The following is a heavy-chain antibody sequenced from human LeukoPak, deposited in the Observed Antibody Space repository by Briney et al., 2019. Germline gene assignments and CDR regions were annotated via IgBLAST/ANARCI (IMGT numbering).Heavy chain of an antibody. J-gene: IGHJ4*02. D-gene: IGHD4-17*01. CDR2: ISSSSSTI. V-gene: IGHV3-48*01. CDR1: GFTFSSYS. CDR3: ARAHDYGDYVHQDY. Sequence: PGGSLRLSCAASGFTFSSYSMNWVRQAPGKGLEWVSYISSSSSTIYYADSVKGRLTISRDNAKNSLYLQMNSLRAEDTAVYYCARAHDYGDYVHQDYWGQGTLVTVSS.